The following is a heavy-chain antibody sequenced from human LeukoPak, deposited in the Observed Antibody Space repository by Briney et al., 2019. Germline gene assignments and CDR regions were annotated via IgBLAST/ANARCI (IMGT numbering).Heavy chain of an antibody. J-gene: IGHJ4*02. D-gene: IGHD3-10*01. CDR1: GYTFTSYG. V-gene: IGHV1-18*01. CDR3: ARDPALTRFGDRPETYYFDY. Sequence: RASVKVSCKASGYTFTSYGISWVRQAPGQGLEWMGWISAYNGNTNYAQKLQGRVTMTTDTSTSTAYMELRSLRSDDTAVYYCARDPALTRFGDRPETYYFDYWGQGTLVTVSS. CDR2: ISAYNGNT.